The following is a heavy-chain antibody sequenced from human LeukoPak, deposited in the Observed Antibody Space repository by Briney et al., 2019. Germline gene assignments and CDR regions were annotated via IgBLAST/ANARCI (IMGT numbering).Heavy chain of an antibody. J-gene: IGHJ4*02. CDR2: IKQDGSEK. Sequence: QPGGSLRLSFAPSGFTFSNYWMSWVRQAPGKGPEWVANIKQDGSEKYYVHSVKGRFTISRGNDKNSLYLQMNSVGAEDASFYYCPSGRELGCWGQGTLVTVSS. V-gene: IGHV3-7*01. CDR1: GFTFSNYW. CDR3: PSGRELGC. D-gene: IGHD3-10*01.